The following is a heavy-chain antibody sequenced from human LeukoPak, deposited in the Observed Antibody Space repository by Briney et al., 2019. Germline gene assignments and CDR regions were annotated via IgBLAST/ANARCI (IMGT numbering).Heavy chain of an antibody. CDR2: IYYSGST. Sequence: SQTLSLTCTVSGGSISSGGYYWSWIRQHPGKGLEWIGYIYYSGSTYYNPSLKSRVTISVDTSNNQFSLKLSSVTAADTAVYYCARHIVVVTALGAFDIWGQGTMVTVSS. D-gene: IGHD2-21*02. CDR3: ARHIVVVTALGAFDI. CDR1: GGSISSGGYY. J-gene: IGHJ3*02. V-gene: IGHV4-31*03.